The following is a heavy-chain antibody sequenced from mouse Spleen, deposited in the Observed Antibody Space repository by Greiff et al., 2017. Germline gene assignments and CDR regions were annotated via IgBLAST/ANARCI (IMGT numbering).Heavy chain of an antibody. CDR1: GYTFTSYW. J-gene: IGHJ2*01. CDR3: AREGTGTGLYYFDY. Sequence: QVQLQQPGAELVRPGTSVKLSCKASGYTFTSYWMHWVKQRPGQGLEWIGVIDPSDSYTNYNQKFKGKATLTVDTSSSTAYMQLSSLTSEDSAVYYCAREGTGTGLYYFDYWGQGTTLTVSS. D-gene: IGHD4-1*01. V-gene: IGHV1-59*01. CDR2: IDPSDSYT.